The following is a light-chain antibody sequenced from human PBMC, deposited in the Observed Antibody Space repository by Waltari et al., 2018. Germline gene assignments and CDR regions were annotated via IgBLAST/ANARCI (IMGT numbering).Light chain of an antibody. CDR2: RDP. V-gene: IGLV3-25*03. Sequence: SSELTQPPSVSVSPGQTARISCSRDALPKQYGYWYQQKPGQAPMLVIYRDPERPSGIPECFSGSSSGTKVTLTISGVQAEDEADYYCQSADSSGTYWEFGGGTKLTVL. CDR3: QSADSSGTYWE. CDR1: ALPKQY. J-gene: IGLJ3*02.